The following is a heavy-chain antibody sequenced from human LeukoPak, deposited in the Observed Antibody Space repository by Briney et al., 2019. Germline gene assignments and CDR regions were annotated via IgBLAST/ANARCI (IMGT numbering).Heavy chain of an antibody. CDR1: GYSFTGFY. Sequence: ASVKVSCKPYGYSFTGFYIHWVRQAPGQGLEWMGWINPDSGGTNYAQKFEGRVTMTRDTSISTAYMEVSRLTSDDTAVYYCARDLRGLGDFFDYWGQGTLVTVSS. CDR2: INPDSGGT. V-gene: IGHV1-2*02. D-gene: IGHD3-10*01. CDR3: ARDLRGLGDFFDY. J-gene: IGHJ4*02.